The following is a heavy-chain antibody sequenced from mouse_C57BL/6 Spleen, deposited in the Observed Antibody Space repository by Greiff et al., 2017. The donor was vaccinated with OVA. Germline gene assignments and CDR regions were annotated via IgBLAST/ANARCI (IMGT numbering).Heavy chain of an antibody. Sequence: QVQLQQSGPELVKPGASVKISCKASGYAFSSSWMNWVKQRPGKGLEWIGRIYPGDGDTNYTGKFKGKATLTADKSSSTAYMQLSSLTSEDSAVYFCARSGYYYGSSFYAMDYWGQGTSVTVSS. CDR2: IYPGDGDT. CDR3: ARSGYYYGSSFYAMDY. CDR1: GYAFSSSW. D-gene: IGHD1-1*01. V-gene: IGHV1-82*01. J-gene: IGHJ4*01.